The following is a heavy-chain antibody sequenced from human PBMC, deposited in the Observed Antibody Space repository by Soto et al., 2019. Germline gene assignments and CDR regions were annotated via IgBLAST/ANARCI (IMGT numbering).Heavy chain of an antibody. D-gene: IGHD2-8*01. CDR1: AFSLSTNGVG. V-gene: IGHV2-5*01. J-gene: IGHJ4*02. CDR2: IYWNEDK. Sequence: EAGPPPGNPTQTLTLTCTFSAFSLSTNGVGVGWIRQPPGKPLEWLAVIYWNEDKRYSRSLKSRLSITKDTSKNQGVLTMTTMDPVDTATYYCVHTVMVHTITGGDQFDDWGPGTLVTVSS. CDR3: VHTVMVHTITGGDQFDD.